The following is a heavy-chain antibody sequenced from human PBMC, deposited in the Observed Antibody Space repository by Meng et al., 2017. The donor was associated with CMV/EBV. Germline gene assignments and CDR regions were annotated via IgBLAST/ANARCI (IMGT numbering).Heavy chain of an antibody. CDR3: ARGLRGDEHGYNLGH. Sequence: GGSLRLSCAASGFTFSSYAMRWVRQAPGKGLEWVAVISYDGSNKYYADSVKGRFTISRDNSKNTLYLQMNSLRAEDTAVYYCARGLRGDEHGYNLGHWGQGTLVTVSS. CDR1: GFTFSSYA. V-gene: IGHV3-30-3*01. J-gene: IGHJ4*02. D-gene: IGHD5-24*01. CDR2: ISYDGSNK.